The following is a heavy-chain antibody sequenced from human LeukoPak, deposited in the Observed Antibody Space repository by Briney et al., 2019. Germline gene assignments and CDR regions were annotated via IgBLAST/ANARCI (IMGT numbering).Heavy chain of an antibody. CDR1: GFSFGVYY. J-gene: IGHJ4*02. D-gene: IGHD3-16*01. V-gene: IGHV3-11*01. CDR3: ARELWAAPDH. CDR2: ISPTGDII. Sequence: GGSLRLSCAASGFSFGVYYMTWIRQAPGRGLEPLSFISPTGDIIKYVDSVKGRCTISRDNAKISMYLEMNSRRAEDTAGYYCARELWAAPDHWGQGTLVTVSP.